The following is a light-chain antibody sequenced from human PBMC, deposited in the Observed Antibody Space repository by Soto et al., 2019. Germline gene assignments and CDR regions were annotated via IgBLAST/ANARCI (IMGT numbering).Light chain of an antibody. J-gene: IGKJ4*01. CDR3: QQYNSYPVS. CDR1: QDISNH. V-gene: IGKV1-16*02. CDR2: AAS. Sequence: DIKMTQSPSSLSASVGDRVTITCRASQDISNHLAWFQQKPGKAPKSLISAASSLQSGVPSKFSGSGSGTDFTLTISSLQPEDFATYYCQQYNSYPVSFGGGTKVEIK.